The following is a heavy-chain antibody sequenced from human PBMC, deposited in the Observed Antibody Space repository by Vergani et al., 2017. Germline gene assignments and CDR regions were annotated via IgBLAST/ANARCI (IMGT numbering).Heavy chain of an antibody. J-gene: IGHJ6*04. CDR1: GFTFSSYG. Sequence: QVQLVESGGGVVQPGRSLRLSCAASGFTFSSYGMHWVRQAPGKGLEWVAVIWYDGSNKYYADSVKGRFTISRDNSKNTLYLQMNSLRAEDTAVYYCARDGSSAYYYYYGMDVWGKGTTVTVSS. CDR2: IWYDGSNK. V-gene: IGHV3-33*01. CDR3: ARDGSSAYYYYYGMDV. D-gene: IGHD3-10*01.